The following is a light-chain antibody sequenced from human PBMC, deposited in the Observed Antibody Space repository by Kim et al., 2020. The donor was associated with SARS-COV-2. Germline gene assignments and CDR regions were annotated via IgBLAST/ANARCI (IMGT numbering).Light chain of an antibody. CDR3: QTWGTGFVV. CDR1: GEHSKNA. J-gene: IGLJ3*02. CDR2: VEKEGSH. V-gene: IGLV4-69*01. Sequence: ASVKLTCTLHGEHSKNAIAWHQRRPEKGPRYLMKVEKEGSHTKGEEVPDRFSGSSSGAERYLTISGLQFEDEAANYCQTWGTGFVVFGGGTQLTVL.